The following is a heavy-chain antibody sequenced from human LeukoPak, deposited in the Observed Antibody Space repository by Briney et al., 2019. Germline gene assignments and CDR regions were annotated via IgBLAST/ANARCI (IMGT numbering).Heavy chain of an antibody. Sequence: PSETLSLTCAVSGGSISSSNWWSWVRQPPGKGLEWIGEIYHSGSTNYNPSLKSRVTISVDKSKNQFSLKLSSVTAADTAVYYCARADYYDSSGYHYFDYWGQGTLVTVSS. CDR1: GGSISSSNW. CDR2: IYHSGST. J-gene: IGHJ4*02. V-gene: IGHV4-4*02. D-gene: IGHD3-22*01. CDR3: ARADYYDSSGYHYFDY.